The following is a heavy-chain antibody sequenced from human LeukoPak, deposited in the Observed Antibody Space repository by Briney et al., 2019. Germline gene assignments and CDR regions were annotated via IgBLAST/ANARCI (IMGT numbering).Heavy chain of an antibody. V-gene: IGHV4-59*12. Sequence: PSETLSLTCTVSGGSISSYHWSWIRQPPGKGLEWIGYMSYSGSTYYNPSLKSRVTISVGTSKNQFSLKLSSVTAADTAVYYCAREVRSSWYGAFDYWGQGTLVTVSS. J-gene: IGHJ4*02. CDR3: AREVRSSWYGAFDY. CDR1: GGSISSYH. CDR2: MSYSGST. D-gene: IGHD6-13*01.